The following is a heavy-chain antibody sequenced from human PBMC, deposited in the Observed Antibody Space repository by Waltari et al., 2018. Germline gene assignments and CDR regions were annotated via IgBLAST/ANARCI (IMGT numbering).Heavy chain of an antibody. V-gene: IGHV3-53*01. CDR1: GVTVSNNY. D-gene: IGHD2-21*02. CDR3: ARNQVETALGY. CDR2: IYGGGTT. Sequence: EVQLVESGGGLIQPGGSLRLSCVASGVTVSNNYMTWLRQAQGKGREWVLIIYGGGTTYYADSVRGRFTISRDGSKNTVYLQMNSLRAEDTAVYFCARNQVETALGYWGQGTLVTVSS. J-gene: IGHJ4*02.